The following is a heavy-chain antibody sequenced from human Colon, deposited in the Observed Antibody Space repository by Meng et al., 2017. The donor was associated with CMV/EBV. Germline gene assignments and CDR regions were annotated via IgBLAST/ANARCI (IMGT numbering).Heavy chain of an antibody. Sequence: GESLKISCVASGFTFSQDWMTWVRQAPGKGLEWVSYISSSSSTIHYADSVKGRFTISRDNAKNSLYLQMNSLRAEDTAVYYCARDSTSSYHWRILDVFDIWGQGTMVTVSS. V-gene: IGHV3-48*04. CDR1: GFTFSQDW. J-gene: IGHJ3*02. CDR3: ARDSTSSYHWRILDVFDI. CDR2: ISSSSSTI. D-gene: IGHD3-22*01.